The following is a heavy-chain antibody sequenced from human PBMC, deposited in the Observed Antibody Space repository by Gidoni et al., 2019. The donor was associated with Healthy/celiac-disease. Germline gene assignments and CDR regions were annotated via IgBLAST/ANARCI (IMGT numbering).Heavy chain of an antibody. CDR1: GFTCSSYA. V-gene: IGHV3-23*01. CDR2: ISGRGGST. D-gene: IGHD2-2*03. Sequence: EVQLLESGGGLVQPGGSLRISCAASGFTCSSYAMSWVRQAPGKGLGWVSAISGRGGSTYYADSVKGRFTISRDNSKNTLYLQMNSLRAEDTAVYYCAKGAVGYCSSTSCGWFDPWGQGTLVTVSS. CDR3: AKGAVGYCSSTSCGWFDP. J-gene: IGHJ5*02.